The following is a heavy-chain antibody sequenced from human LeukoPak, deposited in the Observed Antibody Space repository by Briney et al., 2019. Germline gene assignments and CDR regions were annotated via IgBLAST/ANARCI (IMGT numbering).Heavy chain of an antibody. V-gene: IGHV3-73*01. CDR1: GFTFSGSA. CDR2: IRSKANSYAT. CDR3: VINGGGGGYCSSTSCSGDY. J-gene: IGHJ4*02. Sequence: GGSLRLSCAASGFTFSGSAMHWVRQASGKGLEWVGLIRSKANSYATAYAASVKGRFTISRDDSKNTAYLQMNSLKTEDTAVYYCVINGGGGGYCSSTSCSGDYWGQGTLVTVSS. D-gene: IGHD2-2*01.